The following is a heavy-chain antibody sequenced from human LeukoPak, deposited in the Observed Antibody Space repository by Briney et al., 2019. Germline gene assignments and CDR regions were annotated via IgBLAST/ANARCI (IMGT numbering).Heavy chain of an antibody. CDR3: ARGAGILEWLPGVYYGMDV. Sequence: ASVKVSCKASGYTFTGYYMHWVRQAPGQGLEWMGWINPNSGGTNYAQKFQGRVTMTRDTSISTAYMELSRLRSDDTAVYYCARGAGILEWLPGVYYGMDVWGQGTTVTVSS. CDR1: GYTFTGYY. D-gene: IGHD3-3*01. CDR2: INPNSGGT. V-gene: IGHV1-2*02. J-gene: IGHJ6*02.